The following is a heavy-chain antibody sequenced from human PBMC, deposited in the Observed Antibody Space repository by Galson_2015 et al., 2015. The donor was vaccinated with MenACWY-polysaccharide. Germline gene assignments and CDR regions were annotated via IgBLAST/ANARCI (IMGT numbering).Heavy chain of an antibody. V-gene: IGHV1-3*04. D-gene: IGHD2-2*01. CDR1: GYSFTKYV. Sequence: SVKVSCKASGYSFTKYVMYWLRQAPGQRLEYMGWINTGSGNTKVSQKFQDRVTITGDTSTNSVFLELSSLKSEDTAVYYCARDYAALSVVVLPGFYFDPWSQGTLVTVSS. CDR3: ARDYAALSVVVLPGFYFDP. J-gene: IGHJ5*02. CDR2: INTGSGNT.